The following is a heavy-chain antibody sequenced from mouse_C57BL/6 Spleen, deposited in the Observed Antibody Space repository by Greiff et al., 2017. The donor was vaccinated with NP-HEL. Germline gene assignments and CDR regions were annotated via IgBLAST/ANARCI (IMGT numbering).Heavy chain of an antibody. CDR3: ARDLGTNWDY. J-gene: IGHJ2*01. V-gene: IGHV5-4*01. CDR1: GFTFSSYA. CDR2: ISDGGSYT. D-gene: IGHD4-1*01. Sequence: DVKLQESGGGLVKPGGSLKPSCAASGFTFSSYAMSWVRQTPEKRLEWVATISDGGSYTYYPDNVKGRFTISRDNAKNNLYLQMSHLKSEDTAMYYCARDLGTNWDYWGQGTTLTVSS.